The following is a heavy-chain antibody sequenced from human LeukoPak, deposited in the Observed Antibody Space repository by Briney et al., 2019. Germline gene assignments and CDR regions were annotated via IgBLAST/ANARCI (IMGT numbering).Heavy chain of an antibody. CDR1: GGSFSSYY. Sequence: SETLSLTCTVSGGSFSSYYWTWIRQPPGKGLEWIGYIDHSGSTNYNPSLKSRVTISSDTSKNQFSLDLSSVTAADTAVYYCARAYGSWYQYYYYYYMDVWGKGTTVTVSS. J-gene: IGHJ6*03. D-gene: IGHD6-13*01. CDR2: IDHSGST. CDR3: ARAYGSWYQYYYYYYMDV. V-gene: IGHV4-59*01.